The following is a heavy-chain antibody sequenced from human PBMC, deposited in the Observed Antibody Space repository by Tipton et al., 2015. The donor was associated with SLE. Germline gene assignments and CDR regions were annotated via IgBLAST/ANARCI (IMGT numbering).Heavy chain of an antibody. V-gene: IGHV3-30*02. D-gene: IGHD6-19*01. J-gene: IGHJ5*02. CDR3: AKGERWPNKFDP. CDR2: IRNDGTHK. CDR1: GFSLGLYD. Sequence: SLRLSCAVSGFSLGLYDMHWVRQAPGRGLEWVAFIRNDGTHKYYGDSVKGRFTISRDNSENTLYLQMNSLKREDTALYYCAKGERWPNKFDPWGQGTLVIVSS.